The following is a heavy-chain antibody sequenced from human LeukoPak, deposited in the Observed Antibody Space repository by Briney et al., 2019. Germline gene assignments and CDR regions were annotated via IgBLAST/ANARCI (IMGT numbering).Heavy chain of an antibody. CDR1: GGSFSGYY. CDR2: INHSGST. CDR3: ATPSQGYYYYGMDV. Sequence: SEALSLTCAVYGGSFSGYYWSWIRQPAGKGLEWMGEINHSGSTNYNPSLKSRVTISVDTSKNQFSLKLSSVTAADTAVYYCATPSQGYYYYGMDVWGQGTTVTVSS. V-gene: IGHV4-34*01. J-gene: IGHJ6*02.